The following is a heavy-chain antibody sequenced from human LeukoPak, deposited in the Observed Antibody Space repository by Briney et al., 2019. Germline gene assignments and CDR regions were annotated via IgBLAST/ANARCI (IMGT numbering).Heavy chain of an antibody. CDR2: ISGTGVST. D-gene: IGHD2-2*01. V-gene: IGHV3-23*01. CDR1: GFTFSSYA. J-gene: IGHJ4*02. Sequence: RPGGSLRLSCAASGFTFSSYAMRWVRQAPGKGLEWVSSISGTGVSTYYADSVKGRFTISRDNSKNTLNLQMNSLRVEDTAVYYCAKRSSTNYYFEYWGQGTLVTVSS. CDR3: AKRSSTNYYFEY.